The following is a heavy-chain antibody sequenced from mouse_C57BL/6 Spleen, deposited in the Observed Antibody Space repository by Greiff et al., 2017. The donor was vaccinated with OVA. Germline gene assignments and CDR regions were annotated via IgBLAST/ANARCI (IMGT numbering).Heavy chain of an antibody. V-gene: IGHV1-66*01. CDR2: IYPGSGTT. CDR3: ARGIKAYDFGD. J-gene: IGHJ2*01. D-gene: IGHD2-12*01. CDR1: GYSFTSYY. Sequence: VQLQQSGPELVKPGASVKISCKASGYSFTSYYIHWVKQRPGQGLEWIGWIYPGSGTTKYNEKFKGKATLTADTSSSTAYMQLSSLTSEDSAVYYCARGIKAYDFGDWGKGTTLTVAS.